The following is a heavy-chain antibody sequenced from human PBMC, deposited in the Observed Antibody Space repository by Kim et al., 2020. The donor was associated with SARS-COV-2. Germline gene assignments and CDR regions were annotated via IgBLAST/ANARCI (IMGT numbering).Heavy chain of an antibody. Sequence: KGRFTISRDNSKNTLYLQMTSRRAEDTAVYYCARTKILAAAGTSRWFDPWGQGTLVTVSS. V-gene: IGHV3-23*01. D-gene: IGHD6-13*01. J-gene: IGHJ5*02. CDR3: ARTKILAAAGTSRWFDP.